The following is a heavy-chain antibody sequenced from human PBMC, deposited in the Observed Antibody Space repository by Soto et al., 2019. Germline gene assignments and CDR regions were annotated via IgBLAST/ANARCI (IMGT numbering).Heavy chain of an antibody. CDR2: ISGSGGST. J-gene: IGHJ4*02. Sequence: LRLSCAASGFPFSIFAMSWVRQSPGKGLEWVSTISGSGGSTYYADAVKGRFTISRDNSMDTLFLQMKSLRVEDTAIYYCAKEVSLGSTVDLGYWGQGTLVTVSS. V-gene: IGHV3-23*01. CDR3: AKEVSLGSTVDLGY. CDR1: GFPFSIFA. D-gene: IGHD7-27*01.